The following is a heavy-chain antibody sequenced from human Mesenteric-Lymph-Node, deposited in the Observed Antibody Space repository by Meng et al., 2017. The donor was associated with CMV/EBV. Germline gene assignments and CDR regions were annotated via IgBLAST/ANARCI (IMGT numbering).Heavy chain of an antibody. V-gene: IGHV1-18*04. Sequence: SGYTFTNNGITWVRKAPGQGLEWMGWIAADTGNTHYAQTLQGRVTMTADTSSSTVNMELRGLRSDDTAVYYCARDRVVRGGITSVDYWGQGTLVTVSS. D-gene: IGHD3-10*01. CDR2: IAADTGNT. CDR1: GYTFTNNG. J-gene: IGHJ4*02. CDR3: ARDRVVRGGITSVDY.